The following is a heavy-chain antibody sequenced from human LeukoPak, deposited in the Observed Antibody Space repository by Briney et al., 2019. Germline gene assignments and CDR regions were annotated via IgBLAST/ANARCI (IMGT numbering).Heavy chain of an antibody. CDR2: ILGGGGT. Sequence: GGSLRLSCAASGFNLSINYMSWVRQAPGKGLEWVSVILGGGGTYYADSVKGRFIISRDNSKNTLYVQMNSLRDEDTAVYYCAKDQRWESPHYLDSWGQGTLVTVSS. D-gene: IGHD1-26*01. CDR1: GFNLSINY. CDR3: AKDQRWESPHYLDS. V-gene: IGHV3-53*01. J-gene: IGHJ4*02.